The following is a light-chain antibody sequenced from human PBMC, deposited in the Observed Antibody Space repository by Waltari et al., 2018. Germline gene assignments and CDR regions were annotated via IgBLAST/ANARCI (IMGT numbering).Light chain of an antibody. CDR2: AAS. CDR1: QSISSY. J-gene: IGKJ5*01. Sequence: DIQLTQSPSSLSASVGDRVTITCRASQSISSYLNWYQQTPGKAPKLLIYAASSLQSGVPSRFRGSESGTDFTLTISSLQPEDFATYYCQQSYSTPPTFGQGTRLEIK. V-gene: IGKV1-39*01. CDR3: QQSYSTPPT.